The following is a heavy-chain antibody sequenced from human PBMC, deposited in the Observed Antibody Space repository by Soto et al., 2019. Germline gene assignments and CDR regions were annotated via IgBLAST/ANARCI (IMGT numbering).Heavy chain of an antibody. Sequence: TLSLTCTVSGGSISSGGYYWSWIRQHPGKGLEWIGYIYYSGSTYYNPSLKSRVTISVDTSKNQFSLKLSSVTAADTAVYYCARGNSGSYYDFWSGYTSYFDYWGQGTLVTVS. CDR2: IYYSGST. J-gene: IGHJ4*02. D-gene: IGHD3-3*01. CDR3: ARGNSGSYYDFWSGYTSYFDY. CDR1: GGSISSGGYY. V-gene: IGHV4-31*03.